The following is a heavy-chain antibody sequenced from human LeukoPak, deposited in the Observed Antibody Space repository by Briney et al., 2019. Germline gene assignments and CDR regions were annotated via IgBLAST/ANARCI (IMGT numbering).Heavy chain of an antibody. J-gene: IGHJ4*02. V-gene: IGHV4-38-2*02. CDR3: ARVRYSSGWYYFDY. Sequence: PSETLSLTCTVSGGSISSYYWSWIRQPPGKGLEWIGSIYHSGSTYYNPSLKSRVTISVDTSKNQFSLKLSSVTAADTAVYYCARVRYSSGWYYFDYWGQGTLVTVSS. CDR1: GGSISSYY. D-gene: IGHD6-19*01. CDR2: IYHSGST.